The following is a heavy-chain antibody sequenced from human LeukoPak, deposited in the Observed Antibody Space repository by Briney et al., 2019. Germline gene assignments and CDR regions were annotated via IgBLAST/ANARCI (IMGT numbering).Heavy chain of an antibody. D-gene: IGHD3-3*01. CDR1: GFTFSSYE. Sequence: GGSLRLSCAASGFTFSSYERKWVRQAPGKGLEWVANIKQDGSEKYYVDSVKGRFTISRDNAKNSLYLQMNSLRAEDTAVYYCARDSVLRFLEWFDPWGQGTLVTVSS. CDR2: IKQDGSEK. V-gene: IGHV3-7*01. J-gene: IGHJ5*02. CDR3: ARDSVLRFLEWFDP.